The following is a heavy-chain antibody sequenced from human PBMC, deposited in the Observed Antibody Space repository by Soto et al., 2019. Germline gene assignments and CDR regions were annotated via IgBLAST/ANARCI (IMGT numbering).Heavy chain of an antibody. Sequence: GGSLRLSCAASGFTFSSYGMHWVRQAPGKGLEWVAVISYDGSNKYYADSVKGRFTISRDNSKNTLYLQMNSLRAEDTAVYYCAKDRAGYEEYYYYYYGMDVWGQGTTVTVSS. D-gene: IGHD5-12*01. CDR3: AKDRAGYEEYYYYYYGMDV. V-gene: IGHV3-30*18. J-gene: IGHJ6*02. CDR1: GFTFSSYG. CDR2: ISYDGSNK.